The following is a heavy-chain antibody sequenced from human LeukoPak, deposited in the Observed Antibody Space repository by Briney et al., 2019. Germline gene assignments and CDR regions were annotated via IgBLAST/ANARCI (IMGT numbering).Heavy chain of an antibody. J-gene: IGHJ4*02. CDR1: GFTFSNYW. CDR3: AREHTPYGSGCTAAY. Sequence: GGSLRLSCAASGFTFSNYWMNWVRQAPGKGLEWVANIKQDGGEKSYVDSVKGRFTISRDNAKNSLHLQMNSLRAEDTAVYYCAREHTPYGSGCTAAYWGQGTLVTVSS. CDR2: IKQDGGEK. V-gene: IGHV3-7*01. D-gene: IGHD6-19*01.